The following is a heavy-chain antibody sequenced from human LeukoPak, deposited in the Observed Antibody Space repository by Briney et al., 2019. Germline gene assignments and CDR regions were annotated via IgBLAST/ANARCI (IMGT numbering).Heavy chain of an antibody. Sequence: SETLSLTCTVSGGSISSSSYYWGWLRQPPGTGLEWIGSIYYSGSTYYNPSLKSRVTISVDTSKNQFSLKLSSVTAADTAVYYCARRNYYYYYMDVWGKGTTVTVSS. CDR3: ARRNYYYYYMDV. V-gene: IGHV4-39*01. CDR2: IYYSGST. CDR1: GGSISSSSYY. J-gene: IGHJ6*03.